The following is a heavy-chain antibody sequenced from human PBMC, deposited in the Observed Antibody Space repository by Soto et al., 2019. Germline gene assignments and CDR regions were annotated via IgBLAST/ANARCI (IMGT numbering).Heavy chain of an antibody. Sequence: GGSLRLSCAASGFTFSSYGMHWVRQAPGKGLEWVAVISYDGSNKYYADSVKGRFTISRDNSKNTLYLQMNSLRAEDTAVYYCAKVRGMRIAVAARYYYYGMDVWGQGTTVTVSS. CDR1: GFTFSSYG. D-gene: IGHD6-19*01. CDR3: AKVRGMRIAVAARYYYYGMDV. J-gene: IGHJ6*02. CDR2: ISYDGSNK. V-gene: IGHV3-30*18.